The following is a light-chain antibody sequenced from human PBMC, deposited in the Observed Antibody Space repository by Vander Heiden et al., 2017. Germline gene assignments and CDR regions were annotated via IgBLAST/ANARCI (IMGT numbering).Light chain of an antibody. V-gene: IGKV4-1*01. CDR1: QSVLFSSNNRNY. CDR3: QQHYSNILT. CDR2: WAS. J-gene: IGKJ4*01. Sequence: DFVLTQSPYSLAVSLGERATINCQSSQSVLFSSNNRNYLGWYQQKSGQPPKLLISWASTRESGVPDRFSGSGSATDFTLTISNLQAEDVAVYYCQQHYSNILTFGGGTKVEIK.